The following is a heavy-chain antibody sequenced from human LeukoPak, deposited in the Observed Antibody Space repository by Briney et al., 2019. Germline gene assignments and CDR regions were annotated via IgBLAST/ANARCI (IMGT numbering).Heavy chain of an antibody. D-gene: IGHD6-19*01. CDR3: ARVVVVAGPRAFDY. CDR1: GYTFTSYD. V-gene: IGHV1-8*01. J-gene: IGHJ4*02. Sequence: GASVKVSCKASGYTFTSYDINWVRQATGQGLEWMGWMNPNSGNTGYAQKFQGRVTMTRNTSISTAYMELSSLRSEDTAVYYCARVVVVAGPRAFDYWGQGTLVTVSS. CDR2: MNPNSGNT.